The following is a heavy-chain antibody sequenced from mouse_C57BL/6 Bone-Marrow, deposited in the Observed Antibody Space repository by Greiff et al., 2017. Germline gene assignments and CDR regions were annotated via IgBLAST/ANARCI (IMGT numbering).Heavy chain of an antibody. CDR1: GYSFTGYY. J-gene: IGHJ4*01. V-gene: IGHV1-42*01. CDR3: TKGGAMDY. Sequence: VQLQQSGPELVKPGASVKISCKVSGYSFTGYYMNWVKQSPEKSLEWIGEINPSTGGTTYNQKFKAKDTLTVDKSSSTAYMQLKSLTSEDSAVYYCTKGGAMDYWGQGTSVTVSS. CDR2: INPSTGGT.